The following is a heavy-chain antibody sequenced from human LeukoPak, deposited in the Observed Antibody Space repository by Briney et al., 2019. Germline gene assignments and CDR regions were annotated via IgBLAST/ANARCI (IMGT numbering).Heavy chain of an antibody. CDR3: AKNAHYQGYSYGGIDH. J-gene: IGHJ4*02. D-gene: IGHD5-18*01. CDR1: GFTFSSYG. Sequence: GGPLRLSCAASGFTFSSYGMHWVRQAPGKGLEWVAVISYDGSDKYSADSVKGRFTISRDNSKNTLYLQMNSLRAEDTAVYYCAKNAHYQGYSYGGIDHWGQGTLVTVSS. V-gene: IGHV3-30*18. CDR2: ISYDGSDK.